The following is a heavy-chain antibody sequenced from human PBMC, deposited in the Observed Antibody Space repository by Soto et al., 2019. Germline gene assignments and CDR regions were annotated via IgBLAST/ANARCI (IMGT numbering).Heavy chain of an antibody. CDR2: IYHTGTT. Sequence: SETLSLTCAVSGGSISSGDYSWTWIRQPPGKGLEWIGYIYHTGTTYYNMSLKSRVTISVDRSKNQFSLKVRSVTAADTAVYYCARGINYYDSSGDSWFDPWGQGTLVTVSS. V-gene: IGHV4-30-2*01. CDR1: GGSISSGDYS. D-gene: IGHD3-22*01. J-gene: IGHJ5*02. CDR3: ARGINYYDSSGDSWFDP.